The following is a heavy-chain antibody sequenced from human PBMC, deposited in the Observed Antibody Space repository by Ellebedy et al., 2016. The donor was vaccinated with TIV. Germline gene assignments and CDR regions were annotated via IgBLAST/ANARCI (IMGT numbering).Heavy chain of an antibody. CDR2: ISTHNGYT. CDR1: GYTFNNYV. D-gene: IGHD6-19*01. Sequence: AASVKVSCKASGYTFNNYVISWVRQAPGQMLKWLGWISTHNGYTNYAQHLQGRVTMTTDTSTSTAYMELRSLRSDDTAVHFCARLFFRAVAGTRWFDPWGQGTLVTVSS. V-gene: IGHV1-18*01. J-gene: IGHJ5*02. CDR3: ARLFFRAVAGTRWFDP.